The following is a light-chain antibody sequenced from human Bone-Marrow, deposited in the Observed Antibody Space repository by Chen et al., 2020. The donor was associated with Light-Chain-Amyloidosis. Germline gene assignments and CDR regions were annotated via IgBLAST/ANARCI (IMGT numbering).Light chain of an antibody. Sequence: SYVLTQPSSVSVAPGQTATIACGGNNIGSTSVHWYQPAPGQGPLLVVYDDSDRPSGIPERLSGSNSGNTATLTISRVEAGDEADYYCQVWDRSSDRPVFGGGTKLTVL. J-gene: IGLJ3*02. CDR2: DDS. V-gene: IGLV3-21*02. CDR3: QVWDRSSDRPV. CDR1: NIGSTS.